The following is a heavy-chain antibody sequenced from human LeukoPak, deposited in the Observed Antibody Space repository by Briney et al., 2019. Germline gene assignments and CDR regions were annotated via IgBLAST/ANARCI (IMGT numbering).Heavy chain of an antibody. CDR2: ISGDGGST. CDR3: ANSDRDYFDY. V-gene: IGHV3-23*01. Sequence: PGGSLRLSCAASGFTFISYALSWVRQAPGKGLEWVSAISGDGGSTFYADSVKGRFTISRDNSKNTLYLQLNSLRAEDTAVYFCANSDRDYFDYWGQGTLVTVSS. J-gene: IGHJ4*02. CDR1: GFTFISYA.